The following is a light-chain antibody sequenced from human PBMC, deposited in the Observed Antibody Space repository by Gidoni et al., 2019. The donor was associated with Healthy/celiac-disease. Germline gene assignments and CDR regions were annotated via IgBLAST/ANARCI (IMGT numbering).Light chain of an antibody. J-gene: IGKJ4*01. CDR2: DAS. CDR3: QQRSNWPLT. V-gene: IGKV3-11*01. Sequence: EFVFTQSPATLSLSPGERATLSCRASQSVSSYLAWYQQKPGQAPRLLIYDASNRATGIPARFSGSGSGTDFPLTISSLEPEDFAVYYCQQRSNWPLTFGGGTKVEIK. CDR1: QSVSSY.